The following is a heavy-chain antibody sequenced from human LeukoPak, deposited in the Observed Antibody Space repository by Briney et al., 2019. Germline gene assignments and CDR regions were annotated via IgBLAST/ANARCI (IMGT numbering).Heavy chain of an antibody. J-gene: IGHJ4*02. D-gene: IGHD6-13*01. CDR2: INPNSGGT. CDR3: ARALAAAAGRRAGMMGD. CDR1: GYTFTGYY. V-gene: IGHV1-2*02. Sequence: ASVKVSCKASGYTFTGYYMHWVRQAPGQGLEWMGWINPNSGGTNYAQKFQGRVTMTRDMSTSTVYMELSSLRSEDTAVYYCARALAAAAGRRAGMMGDWGQGTLVTVSS.